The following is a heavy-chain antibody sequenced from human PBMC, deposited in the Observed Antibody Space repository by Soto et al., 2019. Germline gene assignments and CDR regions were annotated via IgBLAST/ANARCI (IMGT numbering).Heavy chain of an antibody. CDR1: GGSFDGYY. J-gene: IGHJ5*02. D-gene: IGHD3-16*02. CDR3: ARGRYYDYVWGSYRLGLDNWFDP. Sequence: SETLSLTCALYGGSFDGYYWSWIRQSPGKGLEWIGEIHHSGSTNYNPSLKSRVTISVDTSKNQFSLKLSSVTAADTAVYYCARGRYYDYVWGSYRLGLDNWFDPWGQGTLVTVSS. V-gene: IGHV4-34*01. CDR2: IHHSGST.